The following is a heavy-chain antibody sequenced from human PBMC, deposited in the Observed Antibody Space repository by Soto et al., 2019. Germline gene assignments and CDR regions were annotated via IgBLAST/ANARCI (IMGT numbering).Heavy chain of an antibody. V-gene: IGHV4-59*01. CDR1: GGSISYDY. Sequence: PSETLSLPCTVSGGSISYDYWSWVRQSPGKGLEWIGYVYYSGSTNYSPSLKSRVSISLDTSKNQFSLKVRSVTAADTAVYYCARDVGSGTNQVDHWGQGTLVTVSS. CDR2: VYYSGST. CDR3: ARDVGSGTNQVDH. D-gene: IGHD3-10*01. J-gene: IGHJ4*02.